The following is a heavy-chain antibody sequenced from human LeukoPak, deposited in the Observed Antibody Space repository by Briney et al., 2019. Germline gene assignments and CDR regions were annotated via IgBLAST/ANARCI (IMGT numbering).Heavy chain of an antibody. Sequence: GRSLRLSCAASGFTFSSYGMHWVRQAPGKGLEWVAVISYDGSNKYYADSVKGRFTISRDNSKNTLYLQMHSLRAEDTAVYYCARDEPTVTTGPPVGSWGQGTLVTVSS. J-gene: IGHJ4*02. CDR3: ARDEPTVTTGPPVGS. V-gene: IGHV3-30*03. CDR2: ISYDGSNK. CDR1: GFTFSSYG. D-gene: IGHD4-17*01.